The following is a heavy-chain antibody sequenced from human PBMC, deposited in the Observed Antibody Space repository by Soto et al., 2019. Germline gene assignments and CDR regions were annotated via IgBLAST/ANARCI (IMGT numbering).Heavy chain of an antibody. CDR1: GFTFDAFW. V-gene: IGHV3-7*04. CDR2: INQDGSDM. CDR3: ARGPF. Sequence: HPGGSLRLSCAASGFTFDAFWMSWVRQAPGKGLEWVANINQDGSDMYYLDSVRGRFTISRDNAQNSLFLQMNSLRAEDTAVYYCARGPFWGQGILVTVSS. J-gene: IGHJ4*02.